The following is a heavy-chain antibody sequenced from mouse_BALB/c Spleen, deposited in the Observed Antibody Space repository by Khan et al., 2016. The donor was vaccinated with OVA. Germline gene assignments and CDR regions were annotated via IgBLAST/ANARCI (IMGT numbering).Heavy chain of an antibody. D-gene: IGHD1-1*01. V-gene: IGHV1-20*02. CDR1: GYSFTGYF. CDR2: INPHIGET. CDR3: TRIYRSDFDY. Sequence: VQLQQSGPELVRPGASVKISCKASGYSFTGYFMNWVMQSHGKSLEWIGRINPHIGETFYNQRFKDKAILTVDESSSTAHMELRSLASEDSAVYYCTRIYRSDFDYWGQGTTLTVSS. J-gene: IGHJ2*01.